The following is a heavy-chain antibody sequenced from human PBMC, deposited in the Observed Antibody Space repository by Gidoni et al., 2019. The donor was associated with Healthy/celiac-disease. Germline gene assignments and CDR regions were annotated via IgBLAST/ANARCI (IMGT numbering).Heavy chain of an antibody. D-gene: IGHD5-18*01. CDR3: ARTKDRGYSYGSPFDY. Sequence: EVQLVESGGGLVNPGGSLRLSCAASGLTFRSYSRNWVRQAPGKGLEWVSSISSSSSYIYYADSVKGRFTISRDNAKNSLYLQMNSLRAEDTAVYYCARTKDRGYSYGSPFDYWGQGTLVTVSS. J-gene: IGHJ4*02. CDR1: GLTFRSYS. CDR2: ISSSSSYI. V-gene: IGHV3-21*01.